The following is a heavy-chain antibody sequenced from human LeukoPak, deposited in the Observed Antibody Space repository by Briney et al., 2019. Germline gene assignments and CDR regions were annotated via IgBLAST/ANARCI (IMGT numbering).Heavy chain of an antibody. CDR3: ARGQLERRYFDY. Sequence: ASVKVSCKASGDTFSTYAISWVRQAPGQGLEWMGGIIPIFGTANYAQKFQGRVTITTDESTSTAYMELSSLRSEDTAVYYCARGQLERRYFDYWGQGTLVTVSS. CDR1: GDTFSTYA. D-gene: IGHD1-1*01. V-gene: IGHV1-69*05. J-gene: IGHJ4*02. CDR2: IIPIFGTA.